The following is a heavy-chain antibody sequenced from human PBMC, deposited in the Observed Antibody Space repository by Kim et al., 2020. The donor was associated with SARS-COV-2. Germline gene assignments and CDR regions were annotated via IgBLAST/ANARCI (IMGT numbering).Heavy chain of an antibody. CDR3: TRIPGTPLAFWDAFDV. V-gene: IGHV3-73*01. D-gene: IGHD3-3*02. CDR2: ICRGVYSYAT. J-gene: IGHJ3*01. CDR1: GFTFSDSP. Sequence: GGSLRLSCAASGFTFSDSPIHWVRQASGKGLEWVCRICRGVYSYATSYAASVNGRFTISSDDSESTAYLQLSSLNTEDTAVYCCTRIPGTPLAFWDAFDV.